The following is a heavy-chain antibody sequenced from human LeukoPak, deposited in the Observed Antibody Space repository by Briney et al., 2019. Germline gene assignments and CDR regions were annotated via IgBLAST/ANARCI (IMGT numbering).Heavy chain of an antibody. Sequence: GGSLRLSCAASGFTFSSYGMHWVRQAPGKGLEWVSASSGSGDSTSYYADSVKGRFTISRDNSKNMLYLQMNSLRAEDTAVYYCAKARSGSSNSCFNYWGQGILVTVSS. CDR1: GFTFSSYG. V-gene: IGHV3-23*01. CDR3: AKARSGSSNSCFNY. CDR2: SSGSGDST. D-gene: IGHD2-2*01. J-gene: IGHJ4*02.